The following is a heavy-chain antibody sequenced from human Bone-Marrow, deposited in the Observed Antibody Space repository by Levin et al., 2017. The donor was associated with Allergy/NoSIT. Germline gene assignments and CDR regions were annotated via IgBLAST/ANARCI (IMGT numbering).Heavy chain of an antibody. CDR3: AKSECSQDVCHVMTPADDAFDI. J-gene: IGHJ3*02. Sequence: PSASVKVSCAASGFTFRTYALNWVRQAPGKGLEWVSSISGSGDTTYYADSVKDRFTISRDTPRSTVYLQMNGLRAEDTAVYYCAKSECSQDVCHVMTPADDAFDIWGLGTMVTVSS. D-gene: IGHD2-15*01. CDR2: ISGSGDTT. CDR1: GFTFRTYA. V-gene: IGHV3-23*01.